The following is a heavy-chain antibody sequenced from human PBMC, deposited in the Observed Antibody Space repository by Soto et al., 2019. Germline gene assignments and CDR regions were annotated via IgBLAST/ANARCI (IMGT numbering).Heavy chain of an antibody. J-gene: IGHJ3*02. D-gene: IGHD4-17*01. CDR3: AKFMYGDYARTDAFDI. CDR2: ISGSGGST. V-gene: IGHV3-23*01. Sequence: EVQLLESGGGLVQPGGSLRLSCAASGFTFSSYAMSWVRQAPGKGLEWVSAISGSGGSTYYADSVKGRFTISRDNSKNTLDLQMNSLRAEDTAVYYCAKFMYGDYARTDAFDIWGQGTMVTVSS. CDR1: GFTFSSYA.